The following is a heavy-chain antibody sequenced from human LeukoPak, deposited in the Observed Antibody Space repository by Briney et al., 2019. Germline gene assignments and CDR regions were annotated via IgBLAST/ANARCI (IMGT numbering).Heavy chain of an antibody. CDR3: ARGDDSSDPFDY. CDR2: IYYSGST. CDR1: GGSISSGGYY. Sequence: SQTLSLTCTVSGGSISSGGYYWSWIRQHPGKGLEWIGYIYYSGSTYYNPSLKSRVTISVDTSKNQFSLKLSSVTAADTAVYYCARGDDSSDPFDYWGQGTLVTVSS. J-gene: IGHJ4*02. D-gene: IGHD3-22*01. V-gene: IGHV4-31*03.